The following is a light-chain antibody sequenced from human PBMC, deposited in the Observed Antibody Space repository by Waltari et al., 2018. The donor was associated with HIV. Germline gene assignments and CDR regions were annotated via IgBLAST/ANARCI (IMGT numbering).Light chain of an antibody. Sequence: QSALTQPASVSGSPGQSITISCTGTSSEVGGYNYVSWYQQHPGKAPKLMIYEVSNRPSGVSNRFSGSKSGNTASLTISGLQAEDEADYYCSSYTSSSTPYVVFGGGTKLTVL. CDR3: SSYTSSSTPYVV. J-gene: IGLJ2*01. CDR2: EVS. V-gene: IGLV2-14*01. CDR1: SSEVGGYNY.